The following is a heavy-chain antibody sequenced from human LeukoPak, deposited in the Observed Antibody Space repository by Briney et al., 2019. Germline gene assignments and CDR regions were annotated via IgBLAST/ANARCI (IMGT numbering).Heavy chain of an antibody. CDR2: ISGSGGST. CDR3: AKAVISGAVADYFDY. D-gene: IGHD6-19*01. V-gene: IGHV3-23*01. J-gene: IGHJ4*02. Sequence: GGSLRLSCTASGFTFSSYAMSWVRQAPGKGLEWVSAISGSGGSTYYADSVKGRFTISRDNSKNTLYLQMNSLRAEDTAVYYCAKAVISGAVADYFDYWGQGTLVTVSS. CDR1: GFTFSSYA.